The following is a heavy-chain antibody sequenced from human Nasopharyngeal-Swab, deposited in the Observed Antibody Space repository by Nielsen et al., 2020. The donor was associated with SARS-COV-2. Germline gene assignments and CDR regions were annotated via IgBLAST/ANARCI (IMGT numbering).Heavy chain of an antibody. CDR2: VVPEDGEP. CDR3: ASEGSGVFGVVIYAFDI. CDR1: GYTLTVLP. Sequence: ASVKVSCKVSGYTLTVLPIHWVRPAPGKGLEWMGPVVPEDGEPIYAQNFQGRVTMTEDTSTYTAYLELSSLSSEDTAVYYCASEGSGVFGVVIYAFDIWGPGTLVTVSS. D-gene: IGHD3-3*01. J-gene: IGHJ3*02. V-gene: IGHV1-24*01.